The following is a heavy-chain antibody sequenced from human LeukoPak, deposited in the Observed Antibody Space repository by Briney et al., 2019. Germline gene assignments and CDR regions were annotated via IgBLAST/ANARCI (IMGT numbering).Heavy chain of an antibody. J-gene: IGHJ4*02. Sequence: APVKVSCKASGYTFTGYYMHWVRQAPGQGLEWMGWINPNSGGTNYAQKFQGRVTMTRDTSISTAYMELSRLRSDDTAVYYCARDGSWIQLWLRDYRPYYFDYWGQGTLVTVSS. D-gene: IGHD5-18*01. CDR1: GYTFTGYY. CDR2: INPNSGGT. CDR3: ARDGSWIQLWLRDYRPYYFDY. V-gene: IGHV1-2*02.